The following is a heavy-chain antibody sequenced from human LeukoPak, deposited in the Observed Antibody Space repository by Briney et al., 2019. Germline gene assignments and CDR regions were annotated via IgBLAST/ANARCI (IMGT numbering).Heavy chain of an antibody. CDR2: IDHNGGT. CDR1: GGSFSGYY. J-gene: IGHJ6*03. V-gene: IGHV4-34*01. Sequence: SETLSLTCAVYGGSFSGYYWSWIRQPPEQGLEWIGEIDHNGGTSYNPSLKSRVIISLDTSKNQFSLRLNSVTAAGTAVYYCARRYCSSTSCPRHYYYYMDVWGKGTTVTVSS. D-gene: IGHD2-2*01. CDR3: ARRYCSSTSCPRHYYYYMDV.